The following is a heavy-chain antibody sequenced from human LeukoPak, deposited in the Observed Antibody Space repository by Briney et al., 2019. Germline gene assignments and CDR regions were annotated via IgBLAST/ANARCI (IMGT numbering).Heavy chain of an antibody. J-gene: IGHJ5*02. Sequence: PSETLSLTCAVYGGSFSGYYWSWIRQAPGKGLEWIGEINHSGSTKYNPSFESRVFISVDTSTKQLSLMLSSVPAADTAVYYCTRTYNWNFNWFDPWGQGTLVTVSS. V-gene: IGHV4-34*01. CDR1: GGSFSGYY. CDR3: TRTYNWNFNWFDP. CDR2: INHSGST. D-gene: IGHD1-7*01.